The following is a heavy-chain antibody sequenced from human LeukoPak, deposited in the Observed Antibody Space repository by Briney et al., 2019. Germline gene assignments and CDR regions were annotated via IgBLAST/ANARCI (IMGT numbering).Heavy chain of an antibody. CDR3: AREGYYYDSSDPIEGYGN. J-gene: IGHJ4*02. Sequence: KPSETLSLTCTVSGGSISSYYWSWIRQPPGKGLEWIGYIYYSGSTNYNPSLKSRVTISVDTSKNQFSLQLKSVTPEDTAVYYCAREGYYYDSSDPIEGYGNWGQGTLVTVSS. V-gene: IGHV4-59*12. CDR2: IYYSGST. D-gene: IGHD3-22*01. CDR1: GGSISSYY.